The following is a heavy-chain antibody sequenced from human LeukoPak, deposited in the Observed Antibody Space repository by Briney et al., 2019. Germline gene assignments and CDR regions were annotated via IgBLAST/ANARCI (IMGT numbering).Heavy chain of an antibody. V-gene: IGHV3-66*01. CDR2: IYSGGST. D-gene: IGHD2-8*01. J-gene: IGHJ4*02. CDR3: AKGRDSYAILDY. Sequence: GGSLRLSCAASGFTVSSNYMSWVRQAPGKGLEWVSVIYSGGSTYYADSVKGRFTISRDNSKNTLYLQMSSLRAEDTAVYYCAKGRDSYAILDYWGQGTLVTVSS. CDR1: GFTVSSNY.